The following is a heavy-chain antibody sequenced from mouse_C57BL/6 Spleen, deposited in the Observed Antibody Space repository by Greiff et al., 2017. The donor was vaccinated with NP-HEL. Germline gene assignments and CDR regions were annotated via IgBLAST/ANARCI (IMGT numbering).Heavy chain of an antibody. CDR2: IDPETGGT. Sequence: VQGVESGAELVRPGASVTLSCKASGYTFTDYEMHWVKQTPVHGLEWIGAIDPETGGTAYNQKFKGKATLTADKSSSTAYMERRSLTSEDSAVYDSPSCFNKPYFDYWGQGTTLTVSS. V-gene: IGHV1-15*01. J-gene: IGHJ2*01. CDR3: PSCFNKPYFDY. CDR1: GYTFTDYE.